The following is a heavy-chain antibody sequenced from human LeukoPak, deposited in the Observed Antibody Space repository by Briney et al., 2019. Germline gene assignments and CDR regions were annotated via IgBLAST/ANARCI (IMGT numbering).Heavy chain of an antibody. CDR1: GDSIRGSSYY. J-gene: IGHJ4*02. D-gene: IGHD3-9*01. V-gene: IGHV4-39*01. CDR3: ARRGYNGWLSNDH. Sequence: SETLSLTCTVSGDSIRGSSYYWGWIRQPPGKGLEWIGSTFYSGTTYYNPSLKSRVTMSVDTSKNQFSLKLSSVTAADTAVYYCARRGYNGWLSNDHWGQGTLVTVSS. CDR2: TFYSGTT.